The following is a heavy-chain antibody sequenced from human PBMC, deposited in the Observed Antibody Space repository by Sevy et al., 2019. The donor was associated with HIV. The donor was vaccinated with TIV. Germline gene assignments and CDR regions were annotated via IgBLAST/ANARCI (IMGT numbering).Heavy chain of an antibody. CDR1: GYSISSGYY. V-gene: IGHV4-38-2*01. CDR2: IYHSGST. D-gene: IGHD3-10*01. J-gene: IGHJ6*03. CDR3: ARVKTDTMVRGVKVGYYYYMDV. Sequence: SETLSLTCAVSGYSISSGYYWGWIRQPPGKGLEWIGSIYHSGSTYYNPSLKSRVTISVDTSKNQFSLKLSSVTAADTAVYYCARVKTDTMVRGVKVGYYYYMDVWGKGTTVTVSS.